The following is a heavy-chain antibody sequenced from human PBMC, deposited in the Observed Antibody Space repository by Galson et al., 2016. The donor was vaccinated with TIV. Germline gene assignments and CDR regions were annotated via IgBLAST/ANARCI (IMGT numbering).Heavy chain of an antibody. J-gene: IGHJ4*02. Sequence: SVKVSCKASGGTLNNYAINWVRQAPGHGLEWMGGVLPISGSTNFAQNFQGRVTITTDKFTGTVYVELSSLRSGDTAVYFCARDFPCGGACYFFDDWGQGTL. CDR1: GGTLNNYA. V-gene: IGHV1-69*05. D-gene: IGHD2-21*02. CDR2: VLPISGST. CDR3: ARDFPCGGACYFFDD.